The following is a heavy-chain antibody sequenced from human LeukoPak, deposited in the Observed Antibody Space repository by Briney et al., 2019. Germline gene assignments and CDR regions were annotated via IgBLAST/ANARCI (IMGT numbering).Heavy chain of an antibody. CDR1: GGTFSSYA. CDR2: IIPIFGTA. D-gene: IGHD3-22*01. Sequence: SVKVSCKASGGTFSSYAISWVRQAPGQGLEWMGGIIPIFGTANYAQKFQGRVTITADESTSTAYMELSSLRSEDTAVYYCARAGNTYYYDSSGYLGTFDYWGQGTLVTVSS. V-gene: IGHV1-69*13. J-gene: IGHJ4*02. CDR3: ARAGNTYYYDSSGYLGTFDY.